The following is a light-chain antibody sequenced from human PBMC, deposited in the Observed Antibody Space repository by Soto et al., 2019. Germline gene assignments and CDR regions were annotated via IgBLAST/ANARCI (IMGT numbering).Light chain of an antibody. Sequence: EIVLTQSPATLSLSPGERATLSCRASQSISNFLAWYQQKPGQAPRLLIYDASSRATGIPDRFSGGGSGTDFTLTISRLEPEDFAVYYCQQFSSYPLTFGGGTRLEIK. CDR1: QSISNF. J-gene: IGKJ5*01. CDR2: DAS. CDR3: QQFSSYPLT. V-gene: IGKV3-11*01.